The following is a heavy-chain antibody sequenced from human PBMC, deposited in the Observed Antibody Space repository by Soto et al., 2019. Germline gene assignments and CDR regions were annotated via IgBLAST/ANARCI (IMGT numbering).Heavy chain of an antibody. CDR2: IEGSGTIT. Sequence: GGSLRLSCAASGFMFSTTDMSWVRQAPGKGLEWVTTIEGSGTITYYADSVRGRFTISRDNSKNTVYLQMDSLTADDTAVYYCVKNSGWFTYWGQGTPVTVSS. V-gene: IGHV3-23*01. CDR1: GFMFSTTD. J-gene: IGHJ4*02. CDR3: VKNSGWFTY. D-gene: IGHD6-19*01.